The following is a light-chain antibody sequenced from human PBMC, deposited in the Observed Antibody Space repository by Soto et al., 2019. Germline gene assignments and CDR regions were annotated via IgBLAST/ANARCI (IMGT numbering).Light chain of an antibody. CDR2: KAS. J-gene: IGKJ1*01. CDR3: LQDHDDSWT. V-gene: IGKV1-5*03. Sequence: DIQMTQSPSTLSASVGDRVTITCRASQSFNTWLAWYQQKPGKAPNLLIYKASSLASGVPSRFSGSGSGTEFTLTISSLQPDDFATYYCLQDHDDSWTFGQGTKVDIK. CDR1: QSFNTW.